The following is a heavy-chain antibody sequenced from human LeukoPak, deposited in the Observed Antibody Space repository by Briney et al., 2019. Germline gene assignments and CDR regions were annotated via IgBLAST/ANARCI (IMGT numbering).Heavy chain of an antibody. CDR3: ARSFDSSSWYFIATNFDY. CDR2: ISSSSSYI. Sequence: GGSLRLPCAASGFTFSSYSMNWVRQAPGKGLEWVSSISSSSSYIYYADSVKGRFTISRDNAKNSLYLQMNSLRAEDTAVYYCARSFDSSSWYFIATNFDYWGQGTLVTVSS. V-gene: IGHV3-21*01. CDR1: GFTFSSYS. J-gene: IGHJ4*02. D-gene: IGHD6-13*01.